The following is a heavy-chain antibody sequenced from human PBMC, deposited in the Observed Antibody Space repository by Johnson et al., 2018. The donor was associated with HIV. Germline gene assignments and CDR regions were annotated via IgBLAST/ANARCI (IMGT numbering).Heavy chain of an antibody. CDR2: ISYDGSNK. V-gene: IGHV3-30*04. Sequence: QMQLVESGGGVVQPGRSLRLSCAASGFTFSSYAMHWVRQAPGKGLEWVAVISYDGSNKYYADSVKGRFTISRDNSKNTLSLQMISLRAEDTAMYYCAKARSLLYYGGFDAFDIWGQGTLVIVSS. CDR1: GFTFSSYA. J-gene: IGHJ3*02. CDR3: AKARSLLYYGGFDAFDI. D-gene: IGHD4-23*01.